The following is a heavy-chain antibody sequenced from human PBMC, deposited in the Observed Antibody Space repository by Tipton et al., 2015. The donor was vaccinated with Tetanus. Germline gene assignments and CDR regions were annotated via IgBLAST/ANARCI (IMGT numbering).Heavy chain of an antibody. V-gene: IGHV3-23*01. CDR3: TRTISNDYVAA. D-gene: IGHD4-17*01. Sequence: SGFSFDKYGMSWVRQAPGKGLEWVSAISGSGVNTHYADSAKGRFTISRDNSKNTLYLQMDSLRVEDTAVYYCTRTISNDYVAAWGQGTLVTVSS. J-gene: IGHJ4*02. CDR2: ISGSGVNT. CDR1: GFSFDKYG.